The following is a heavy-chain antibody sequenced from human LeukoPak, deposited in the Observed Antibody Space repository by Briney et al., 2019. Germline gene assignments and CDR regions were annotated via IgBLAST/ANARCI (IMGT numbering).Heavy chain of an antibody. CDR2: ISGTTSGT. V-gene: IGHV3-23*01. CDR1: GFTFSTCA. J-gene: IGHJ6*02. Sequence: QTGGSLRLSCAASGFTFSTCAMSWVRQAPGKGLEWVSGISGTTSGTYYADSVKGRFTISRDNSKNTLFPQVNSLRAEDTAVYYCAKVRTYFYHGLDVWGQGTTVTVSS. D-gene: IGHD1-14*01. CDR3: AKVRTYFYHGLDV.